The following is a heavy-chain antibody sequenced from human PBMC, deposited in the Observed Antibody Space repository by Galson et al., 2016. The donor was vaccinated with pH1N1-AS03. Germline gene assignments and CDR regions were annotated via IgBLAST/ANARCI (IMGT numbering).Heavy chain of an antibody. V-gene: IGHV3-21*01. D-gene: IGHD5-12*01. Sequence: SLRLSCAASGFSFSSHSINWVRQAPGKGLEWVASISGSKTYIYYAASLKGRFTISRDSAKNSVYLQMNSLRAEDTAVYYCARDMGYSAYLDSWGQGTLVTVSS. CDR2: ISGSKTYI. CDR1: GFSFSSHS. CDR3: ARDMGYSAYLDS. J-gene: IGHJ4*02.